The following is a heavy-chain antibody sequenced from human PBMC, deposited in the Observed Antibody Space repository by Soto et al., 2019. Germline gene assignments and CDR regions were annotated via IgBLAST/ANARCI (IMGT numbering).Heavy chain of an antibody. CDR1: GGTFSSYA. CDR3: ARDSVVPAAMRDWAGFARYYYYGMDV. V-gene: IGHV1-69*13. J-gene: IGHJ6*02. Sequence: ASVKVSCKASGGTFSSYAIGWVRQAPGQGLEWMGGIIPIFGTANYAQKFQGRVTITADESTSTAYMELSSLRSEDTAVYYCARDSVVPAAMRDWAGFARYYYYGMDVWGQGTTVTV. D-gene: IGHD2-2*01. CDR2: IIPIFGTA.